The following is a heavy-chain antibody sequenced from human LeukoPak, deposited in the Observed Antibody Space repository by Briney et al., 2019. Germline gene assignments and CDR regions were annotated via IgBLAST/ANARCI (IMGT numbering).Heavy chain of an antibody. Sequence: GESLKISCKGPGYSFTNYWISWVRQMPGKGLEWMGRIDPSDSYTNYSPSFQGHVTISADKSISTAYVQWSSLKASDTAMYYGAARSGSYYFWGQGTMVTVSS. D-gene: IGHD3-10*01. CDR3: AARSGSYYF. CDR2: IDPSDSYT. J-gene: IGHJ3*01. V-gene: IGHV5-10-1*01. CDR1: GYSFTNYW.